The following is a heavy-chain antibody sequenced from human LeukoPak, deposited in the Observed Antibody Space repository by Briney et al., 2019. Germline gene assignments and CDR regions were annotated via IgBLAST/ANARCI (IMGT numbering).Heavy chain of an antibody. D-gene: IGHD2-21*01. CDR1: GGSISSYY. V-gene: IGHV4-4*07. CDR2: IYTSRST. J-gene: IGHJ6*03. CDR3: ASSPRIASYMDV. Sequence: SETLSLTCTVSGGSISSYYWNWIRQPPGNGLEWIGRIYTSRSTNYNPSLKSLVTMSVDTSKNQFSLKLSSVTAADTAVYYCASSPRIASYMDVWGKGTTVTVSS.